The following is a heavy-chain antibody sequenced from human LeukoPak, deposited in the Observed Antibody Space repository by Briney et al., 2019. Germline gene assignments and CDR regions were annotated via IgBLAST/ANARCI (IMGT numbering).Heavy chain of an antibody. CDR1: GYSFASYW. CDR3: ARLGGLTGLNYSDY. J-gene: IGHJ4*02. V-gene: IGHV5-51*01. D-gene: IGHD3-10*01. CDR2: IYPGDSDT. Sequence: GESLQISCQGSGYSFASYWIAWVRQMPGKGLEWMGIIYPGDSDTRYSPSFQGQVTISADKSITAAYLRWSSLKASDTAMYYCARLGGLTGLNYSDYWGQGTLVTVSS.